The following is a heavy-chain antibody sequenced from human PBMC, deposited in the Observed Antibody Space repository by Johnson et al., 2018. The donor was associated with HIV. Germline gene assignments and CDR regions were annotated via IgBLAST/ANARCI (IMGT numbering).Heavy chain of an antibody. CDR2: INWNAGRT. Sequence: MKWVRQTPGMGLEWVSAINWNAGRTGYTDSVKGRFTICRDNAKNSLYVEMNRLRAEDTAFYYCARWGPYDILTGYDAFDIWGQGTMVTVSS. J-gene: IGHJ3*02. V-gene: IGHV3-20*03. CDR3: ARWGPYDILTGYDAFDI. D-gene: IGHD3-9*01.